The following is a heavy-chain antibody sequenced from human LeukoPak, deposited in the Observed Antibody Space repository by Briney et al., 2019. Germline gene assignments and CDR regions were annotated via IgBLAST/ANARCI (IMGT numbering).Heavy chain of an antibody. CDR3: ARGQCEQLAD. Sequence: SETLSLTCAVYGGSFSGYYWSWIRQPPGKGLEWIGGINHSGSTNYNPSLKSRVTISVDTSKNQFSLKLSSVTAADTAVYYCARGQCEQLADWGQGTLVTVSS. J-gene: IGHJ4*02. V-gene: IGHV4-34*01. CDR2: INHSGST. CDR1: GGSFSGYY. D-gene: IGHD6-6*01.